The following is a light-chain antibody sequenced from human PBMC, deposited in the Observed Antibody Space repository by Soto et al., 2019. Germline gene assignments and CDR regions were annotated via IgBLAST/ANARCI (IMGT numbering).Light chain of an antibody. CDR3: QQAYSFPIT. V-gene: IGKV1-12*01. Sequence: DIQMTQSPYSLSASVGDRVTISCRPSQNIMSYLNWYQHKPGRTPELLIHGASRLQSGVPARFSGSGSGTDFTLSINSLQPEDFATYYCQQAYSFPITFGQGTRLEIK. CDR1: QNIMSY. J-gene: IGKJ5*01. CDR2: GAS.